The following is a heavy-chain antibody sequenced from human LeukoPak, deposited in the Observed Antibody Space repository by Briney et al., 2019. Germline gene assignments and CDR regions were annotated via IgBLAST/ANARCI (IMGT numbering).Heavy chain of an antibody. Sequence: PSETLSLTCTVSGGSISRYYWSWIRQPPGKGLEWIGYIYYSGSTNYNPSLKSRVTISVDTSKNQFSLKLSSVTAADTAVYYCARAVDGYKDYYYYMDVWGKGTTVTVSS. J-gene: IGHJ6*03. CDR3: ARAVDGYKDYYYYMDV. CDR2: IYYSGST. CDR1: GGSISRYY. V-gene: IGHV4-59*01. D-gene: IGHD5-24*01.